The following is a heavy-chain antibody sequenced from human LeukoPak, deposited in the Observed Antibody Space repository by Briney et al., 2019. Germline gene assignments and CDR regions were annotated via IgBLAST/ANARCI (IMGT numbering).Heavy chain of an antibody. CDR1: GLTFSSYG. Sequence: GGSLRLSCAASGLTFSSYGMHWVRQAPGKGLEWVAFIRNDGSNKYYADSVKGRFTISRDNSKNTLYLQMNSLRAEDTAVYYCAKDLTGSSWTLDYWGQATLVTVSS. CDR2: IRNDGSNK. D-gene: IGHD6-13*01. V-gene: IGHV3-30*02. CDR3: AKDLTGSSWTLDY. J-gene: IGHJ4*02.